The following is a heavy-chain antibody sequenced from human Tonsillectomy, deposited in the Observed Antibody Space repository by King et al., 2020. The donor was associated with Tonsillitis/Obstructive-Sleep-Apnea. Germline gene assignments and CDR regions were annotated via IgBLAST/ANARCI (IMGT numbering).Heavy chain of an antibody. Sequence: QLVQSGAEVKKPGSSVKVSCKASGGTFSSYAISWVRQAPGQGLEWMGRIIPILGTANYAQKLQGRVTITADKSTSTAYMELSSLRSEDTAVYYCATEPESSSWYRYFDYWGQGTLVTVSS. CDR2: IIPILGTA. CDR1: GGTFSSYA. D-gene: IGHD6-13*01. V-gene: IGHV1-69*04. J-gene: IGHJ4*02. CDR3: ATEPESSSWYRYFDY.